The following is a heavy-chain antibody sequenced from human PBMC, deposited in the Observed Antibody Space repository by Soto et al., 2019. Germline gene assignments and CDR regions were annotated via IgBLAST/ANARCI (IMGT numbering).Heavy chain of an antibody. Sequence: QITLKESGPTLVKPTQTLTLTCTFSGFSLSTSGVGVGWIRQPPGKALEWLALIYWDDDKRYSPSLKSRLTITKDPSKNQVVLTMTNMDPVDTATYYCAHSYCSGGSCYRLYWYFDLWGRGTLVTVSS. CDR3: AHSYCSGGSCYRLYWYFDL. V-gene: IGHV2-5*02. CDR2: IYWDDDK. J-gene: IGHJ2*01. D-gene: IGHD2-15*01. CDR1: GFSLSTSGVG.